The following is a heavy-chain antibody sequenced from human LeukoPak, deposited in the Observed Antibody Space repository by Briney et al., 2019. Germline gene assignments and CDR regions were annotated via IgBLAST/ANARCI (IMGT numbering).Heavy chain of an antibody. V-gene: IGHV3-30*03. J-gene: IGHJ4*02. D-gene: IGHD2-8*01. Sequence: GRSLRLSCAASGFGLGSYNMYWVRQAPGKGLEWVTLISFNGNDKKYADSVKGRFTVSRDNSRNTVFLQMNSLRPEDTALYYCARVYGGEIDYWGQGTQVTVSS. CDR2: ISFNGNDK. CDR3: ARVYGGEIDY. CDR1: GFGLGSYN.